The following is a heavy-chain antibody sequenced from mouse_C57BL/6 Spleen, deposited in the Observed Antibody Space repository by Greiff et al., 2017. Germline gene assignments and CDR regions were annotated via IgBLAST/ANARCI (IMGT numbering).Heavy chain of an antibody. D-gene: IGHD2-5*01. CDR1: GSAFTNYL. CDR3: ARSPDYSNYGYVDV. V-gene: IGHV1-54*01. Sequence: VQLQQSGAELVRPGTSVKVSCKASGSAFTNYLIEWVKQRPGQGLEWIGVINPGSGGTHYTAKFKGKATLTADKSSSTAYLQLSSLTSADSAVYVCARSPDYSNYGYVDVWGTGTTVTVSS. J-gene: IGHJ1*03. CDR2: INPGSGGT.